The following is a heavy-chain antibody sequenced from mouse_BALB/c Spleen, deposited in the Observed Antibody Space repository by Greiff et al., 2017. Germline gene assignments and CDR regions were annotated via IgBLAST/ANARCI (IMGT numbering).Heavy chain of an antibody. CDR2: INPDSSTI. Sequence: EVKLQESGGGLVQPGGSLKLSCAASGFDFSRYWMSWVRQAPGKGLEWIGEINPDSSTINYTPSLKDKFIISRDNAKNTLYLQMSKVRSEDTALYYCARRDYYGSSYGAWFAYWGQGTLVTVSA. CDR1: GFDFSRYW. V-gene: IGHV4-1*02. D-gene: IGHD1-1*01. CDR3: ARRDYYGSSYGAWFAY. J-gene: IGHJ3*01.